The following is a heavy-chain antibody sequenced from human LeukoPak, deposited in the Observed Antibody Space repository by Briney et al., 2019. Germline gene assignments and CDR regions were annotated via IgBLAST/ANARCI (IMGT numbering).Heavy chain of an antibody. CDR1: GFTFDDYA. CDR2: ISWNSGSI. Sequence: GGSLRLSCAASGFTFDDYAMHWVRQAPGKGLEWVSGISWNSGSIGYADSVKGRFTISRDNAKNSLYLQMNRLRAEDTALYYCAKGYYYDSSSHAFDIWGQGTMVTVSS. CDR3: AKGYYYDSSSHAFDI. J-gene: IGHJ3*02. D-gene: IGHD3-22*01. V-gene: IGHV3-9*01.